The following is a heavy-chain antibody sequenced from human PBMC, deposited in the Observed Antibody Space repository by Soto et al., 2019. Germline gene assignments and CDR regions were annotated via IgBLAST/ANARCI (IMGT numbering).Heavy chain of an antibody. CDR1: GGSINSYW. V-gene: IGHV4-4*07. D-gene: IGHD3-10*01. Sequence: SATLSLTCLVSGGSINSYWWSWIRPPAGKGLEWIGRVYSSGTTDYNPSLNSRATLSVETSKNQFSLKLSSVTAADTAVYYCARDIGSYAYGEGYWGQGIQVTVS. J-gene: IGHJ4*02. CDR3: ARDIGSYAYGEGY. CDR2: VYSSGTT.